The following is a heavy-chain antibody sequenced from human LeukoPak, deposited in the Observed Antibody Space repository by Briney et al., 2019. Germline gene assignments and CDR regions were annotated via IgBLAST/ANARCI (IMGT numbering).Heavy chain of an antibody. D-gene: IGHD3-10*01. CDR3: ARSYLKIVSAS. V-gene: IGHV3-7*01. J-gene: IGHJ5*02. CDR1: GFTFISYW. CDR2: IKQDGSEK. Sequence: GGSLTLSCAPSGFTFISYWMSWVRQVPGKGLEWVANIKQDGSEKYYVDSVNGRFTISRDNAKNSLYLQMNSLRAEDTAVYYCARSYLKIVSASWGQGTLVTVSS.